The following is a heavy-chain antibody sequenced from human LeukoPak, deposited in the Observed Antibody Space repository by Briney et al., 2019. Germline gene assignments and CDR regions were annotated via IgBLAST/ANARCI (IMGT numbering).Heavy chain of an antibody. J-gene: IGHJ3*01. CDR1: GYTFTGYY. Sequence: ASVKVSCKASGYTFTGYYIHWVRQAPGQGLEWMGWMNPNGGGTDYAQKFQGRVTVTRDTSISTASMELSRLRSDDTAVYYCARSRITIFEVVSGAFDVWGQGTMVTVSS. CDR3: ARSRITIFEVVSGAFDV. D-gene: IGHD3-3*01. V-gene: IGHV1-2*02. CDR2: MNPNGGGT.